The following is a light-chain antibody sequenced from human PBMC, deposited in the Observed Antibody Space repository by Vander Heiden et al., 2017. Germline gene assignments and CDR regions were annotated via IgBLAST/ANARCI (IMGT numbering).Light chain of an antibody. CDR1: HSISSW. CDR3: QHESTSSCT. J-gene: IGKJ2*02. V-gene: IGKV1-5*03. Sequence: DIQMTQSPSTLSASVGDRVTITCRASHSISSWLAWFQQKPGKAPKLLISQASTLECGVPSRFSGSGSGTEFTLTVSSLQPDDFATYYCQHESTSSCTFGQGTKLDIK. CDR2: QAS.